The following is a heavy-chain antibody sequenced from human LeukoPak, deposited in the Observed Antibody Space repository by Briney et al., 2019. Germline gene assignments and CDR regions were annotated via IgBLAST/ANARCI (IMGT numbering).Heavy chain of an antibody. CDR2: ISGSGGST. Sequence: QPGGNLRLSCAASGFTFSSYAMSWVRQAPGKGLEWVSAISGSGGSTYHADSVKGRFTISRDNSKNTLYLQMNSLRAEDTAVYYCAKDQQQLVKRFDPWGQGTLVTVCS. CDR1: GFTFSSYA. J-gene: IGHJ5*02. D-gene: IGHD6-13*01. CDR3: AKDQQQLVKRFDP. V-gene: IGHV3-23*01.